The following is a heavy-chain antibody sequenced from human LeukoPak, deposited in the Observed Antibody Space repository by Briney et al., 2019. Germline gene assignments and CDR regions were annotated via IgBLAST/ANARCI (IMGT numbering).Heavy chain of an antibody. CDR2: ISSSGSSI. CDR3: AKGGDLITYFDY. J-gene: IGHJ4*02. V-gene: IGHV3-48*03. D-gene: IGHD3-16*01. CDR1: GFTFSNYE. Sequence: GGSLRLSCAASGFTFSNYEMNWVRQAPGKGLEWVSYISSSGSSIYYAASVKGRFTTSRDNAKNSLYLQMNSLRAEDTAVYYCAKGGDLITYFDYWGQGTLVTVSS.